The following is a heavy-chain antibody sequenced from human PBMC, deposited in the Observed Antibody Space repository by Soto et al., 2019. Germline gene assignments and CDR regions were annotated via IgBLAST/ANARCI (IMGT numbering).Heavy chain of an antibody. CDR3: AKNGQKWPTVPFGTWFDS. V-gene: IGHV3-23*01. CDR2: ISAGGDNT. CDR1: GFTFINYA. Sequence: EAGGTLVQPGGSLRLSCATSGFTFINYAMNWIRQAPGKGLEWVSVISAGGDNTYYADSVKGRFTISRDNSKNNLFLQINSLTAEDTGIFSCAKNGQKWPTVPFGTWFDSWGQGTLVTVSS. D-gene: IGHD4-17*01. J-gene: IGHJ5*01.